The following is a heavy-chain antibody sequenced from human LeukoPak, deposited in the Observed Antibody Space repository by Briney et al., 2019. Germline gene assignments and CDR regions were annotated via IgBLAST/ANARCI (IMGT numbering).Heavy chain of an antibody. V-gene: IGHV4-34*01. CDR2: INHSGST. J-gene: IGHJ4*02. Sequence: PSETLSLTCAVYGGSFSGYYWSWIRQPPGKGLEWIGEINHSGSTNYNPSLKSRVTISVDTSKNQFSLKLSSVTAADTAVYYCARAHRDFWSGYYASDWGGFDYWGQGTLVTVSS. CDR1: GGSFSGYY. D-gene: IGHD3-3*01. CDR3: ARAHRDFWSGYYASDWGGFDY.